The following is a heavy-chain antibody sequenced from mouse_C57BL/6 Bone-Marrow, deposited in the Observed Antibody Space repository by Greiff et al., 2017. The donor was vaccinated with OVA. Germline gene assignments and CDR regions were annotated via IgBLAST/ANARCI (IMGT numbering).Heavy chain of an antibody. V-gene: IGHV5-17*01. Sequence: VQLQQSGGGLVKPGGSLKLSCAASGFTFSDYGMHWVRQAPEKGLEWVAYISSGSSTIYYADTVKGRFTISRDNAKNTLFLQMTSLRSEDTAMYYCASYYSNYAWFAYWGQGTLVTVSA. CDR3: ASYYSNYAWFAY. D-gene: IGHD2-5*01. J-gene: IGHJ3*01. CDR1: GFTFSDYG. CDR2: ISSGSSTI.